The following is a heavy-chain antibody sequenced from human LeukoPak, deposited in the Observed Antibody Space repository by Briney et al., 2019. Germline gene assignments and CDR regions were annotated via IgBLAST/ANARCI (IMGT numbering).Heavy chain of an antibody. D-gene: IGHD3-22*01. J-gene: IGHJ4*02. V-gene: IGHV4-59*01. CDR1: GGSIIGSY. Sequence: PSETLSLTCTVSGGSIIGSYWTWIRQSPGGGLEYIGYIYNTVDVNYSPSLKSRVTISIDMSRSQFSLRPKSVTAADTAIYYCARSRNYDSTGYNPTYYFDSWGQGALVTVSS. CDR2: IYNTVDV. CDR3: ARSRNYDSTGYNPTYYFDS.